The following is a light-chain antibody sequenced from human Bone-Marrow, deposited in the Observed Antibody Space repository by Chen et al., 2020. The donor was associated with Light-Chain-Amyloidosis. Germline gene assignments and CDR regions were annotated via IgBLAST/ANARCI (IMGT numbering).Light chain of an antibody. Sequence: QSVLTRPPSASGTPGPRLTISCSASNSNIGSNYVYWYQQVTGTAPKLLIYRNDHRPSGVPDRFSGSKSGTSASLAISGLRSDDEADYYCSAWDDSLSGHWVFGGGTKLTVL. CDR2: RND. J-gene: IGLJ3*02. V-gene: IGLV1-47*01. CDR3: SAWDDSLSGHWV. CDR1: NSNIGSNY.